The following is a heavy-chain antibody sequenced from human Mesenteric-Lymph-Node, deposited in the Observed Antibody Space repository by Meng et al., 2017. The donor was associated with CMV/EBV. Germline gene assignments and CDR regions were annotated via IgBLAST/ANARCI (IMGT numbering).Heavy chain of an antibody. CDR3: ARDFSNYVVMFDH. D-gene: IGHD4-11*01. CDR2: IYHSGST. Sequence: ESLKISCTVSGGSISSGSYFWGWIRQPPGKGLEWLGSIYHSGSTYYNPSLKSRVSISVDTAKNQFSLKLSSVTAADTAAYYCARDFSNYVVMFDHWGQGTLVTVSS. V-gene: IGHV4-39*07. J-gene: IGHJ4*02. CDR1: GGSISSGSYF.